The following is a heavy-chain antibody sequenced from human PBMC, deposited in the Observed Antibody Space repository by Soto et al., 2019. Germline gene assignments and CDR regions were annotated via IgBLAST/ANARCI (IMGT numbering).Heavy chain of an antibody. Sequence: SETLSLTCTVSGGSISSYYWSWIRQPPGKGLEWIGYIYYSGSTNYNPSLKSRVTISVDTSKNQFSLKLSSVTAADTAVYYCARAYYGYYYYMDVWGKGTTVTVS. J-gene: IGHJ6*03. CDR1: GGSISSYY. CDR2: IYYSGST. CDR3: ARAYYGYYYYMDV. D-gene: IGHD3-3*01. V-gene: IGHV4-59*08.